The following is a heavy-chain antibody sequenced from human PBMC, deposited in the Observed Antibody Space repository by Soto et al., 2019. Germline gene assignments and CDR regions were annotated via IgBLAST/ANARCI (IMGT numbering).Heavy chain of an antibody. CDR2: IYYSGST. CDR3: ARGRIQLWLRTYYFDY. V-gene: IGHV4-59*12. D-gene: IGHD5-18*01. Sequence: SETLSLTCTVSGGSISSYYWSWIRQPPGKGLEWIGYIYYSGSTNYNPSLKSRVTISVDTSKNQFSLKLSSVTAADTAVYYCARGRIQLWLRTYYFDYWGQGTLVTVSS. CDR1: GGSISSYY. J-gene: IGHJ4*02.